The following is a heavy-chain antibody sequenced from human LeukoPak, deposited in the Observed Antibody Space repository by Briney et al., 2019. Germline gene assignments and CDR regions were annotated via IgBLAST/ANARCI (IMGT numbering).Heavy chain of an antibody. J-gene: IGHJ4*02. CDR3: VKTLSQWPREGFEY. Sequence: RAGGSLRLSCAASGFTFSNVWMSWVRQAPGKGLEWVGRIKSKTDGGTVDYADSVKGRFTISRDNSKDTLYLQMSSLRAGDTAVYYCVKTLSQWPREGFEYWGQGTLVSVSS. D-gene: IGHD6-19*01. CDR2: IKSKTDGGTV. CDR1: GFTFSNVW. V-gene: IGHV3-15*05.